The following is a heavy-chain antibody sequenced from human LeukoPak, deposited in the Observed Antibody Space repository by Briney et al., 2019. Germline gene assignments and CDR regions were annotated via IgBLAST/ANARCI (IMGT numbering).Heavy chain of an antibody. V-gene: IGHV4-61*01. CDR1: GGSVSSGSYY. D-gene: IGHD3-10*01. Sequence: SETLSLTCTVSGGSVSSGSYYWSWIRQPPGKGLEWIGYIYYSGSTNYNPSLKSRVTISVDTSKNQFSLKLSSVTAADTAVYYCARDPHGSGIPHYWGQGTLVTVSS. J-gene: IGHJ4*02. CDR3: ARDPHGSGIPHY. CDR2: IYYSGST.